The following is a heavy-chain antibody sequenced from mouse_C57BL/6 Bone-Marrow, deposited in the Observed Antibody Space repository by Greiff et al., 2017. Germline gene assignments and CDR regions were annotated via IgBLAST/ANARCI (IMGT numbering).Heavy chain of an antibody. D-gene: IGHD2-1*01. J-gene: IGHJ3*01. Sequence: VQVVESGPGLVAPSQSLSITCTVSGFSLTSYGVDWVRQSPGKGLEWLGVIWGVGSTNYNSALKSRLSISKDNSKSQVFLKMNSLQTDDTAMYYCASAGNFEGFAYWGQGTLVTVSA. CDR1: GFSLTSYG. CDR2: IWGVGST. V-gene: IGHV2-6*01. CDR3: ASAGNFEGFAY.